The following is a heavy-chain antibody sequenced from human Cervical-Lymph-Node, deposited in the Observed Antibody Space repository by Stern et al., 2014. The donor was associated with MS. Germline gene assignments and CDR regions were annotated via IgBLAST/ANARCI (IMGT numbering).Heavy chain of an antibody. J-gene: IGHJ4*02. D-gene: IGHD3-3*01. V-gene: IGHV4-4*02. CDR1: GASITSGNW. CDR2: IYHVGRT. Sequence: VQLEESGPGLVKPSGTLSLTCAVSGASITSGNWWSWVRQSPGKGLEWIGEIYHVGRTNYKPYLKSRVTITVDKSTQQSSLNLTSVTAADTAIYFCARDNRFENFDYWGQGTLVTVSS. CDR3: ARDNRFENFDY.